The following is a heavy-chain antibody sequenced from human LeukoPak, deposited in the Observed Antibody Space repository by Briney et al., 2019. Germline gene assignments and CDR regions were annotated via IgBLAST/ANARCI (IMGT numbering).Heavy chain of an antibody. V-gene: IGHV3-23*01. Sequence: GGSPRLSCAASGFTFSSYAMSWVRQAPGKGLEWVSAISGSGGSTYYADSVKGRFTISRDNSKNTLYLQMNSLRAEDTAVYYCAKNYSPWYGYLDYWGQGTLVTVSS. CDR1: GFTFSSYA. D-gene: IGHD2-21*01. CDR3: AKNYSPWYGYLDY. J-gene: IGHJ4*02. CDR2: ISGSGGST.